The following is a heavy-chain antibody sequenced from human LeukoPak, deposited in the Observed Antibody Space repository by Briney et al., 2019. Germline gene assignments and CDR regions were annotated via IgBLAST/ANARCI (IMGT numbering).Heavy chain of an antibody. CDR3: ARVLQNYYHLDV. J-gene: IGHJ6*03. D-gene: IGHD3-3*01. V-gene: IGHV4-59*11. CDR2: FFESGST. Sequence: SETLSLTCAVSGVSINSHYWSWIRQPPGKGLEWIGFFFESGSTNYKSSLKSRVTISVDTSRNQLSLKLSSVTAVDTAVYYCARVLQNYYHLDVWGHGTTVTVSS. CDR1: GVSINSHY.